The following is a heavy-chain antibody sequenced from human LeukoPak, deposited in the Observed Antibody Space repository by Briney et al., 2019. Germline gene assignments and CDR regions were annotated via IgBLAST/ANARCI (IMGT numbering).Heavy chain of an antibody. D-gene: IGHD2-15*01. CDR1: GFTFSSYS. CDR2: ISSSSSYI. V-gene: IGHV3-21*01. CDR3: ARGADCSGGSCPTEDAFDI. Sequence: GGSLRLSCAASGFTFSSYSMNWVRQAPGKGLEWVSSISSSSSYIYYADSVKGRFTISRDNAKNSLYLQMNSLRAEDTAVYYCARGADCSGGSCPTEDAFDIWGQGKMVTASS. J-gene: IGHJ3*02.